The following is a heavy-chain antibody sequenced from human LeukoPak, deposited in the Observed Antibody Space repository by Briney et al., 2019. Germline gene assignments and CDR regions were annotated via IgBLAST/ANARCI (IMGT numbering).Heavy chain of an antibody. D-gene: IGHD4-23*01. V-gene: IGHV3-74*01. CDR3: ARDYGSNRRAFDI. CDR1: GFTFSSYW. J-gene: IGHJ3*02. CDR2: IKSDGTST. Sequence: GGSLRLSCAASGFTFSSYWMHWVRQAPGKGLVWVSRIKSDGTSTAYADSVKGRFTISRDSAKNTLYLQMDSLRAEDTAVYYCARDYGSNRRAFDIWGQGTMVTVSS.